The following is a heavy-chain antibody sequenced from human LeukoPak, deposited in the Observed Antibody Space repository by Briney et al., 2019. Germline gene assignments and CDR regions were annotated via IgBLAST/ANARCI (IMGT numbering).Heavy chain of an antibody. CDR3: ARVGFWSGYSIFYYYYMDV. V-gene: IGHV1-8*01. Sequence: GASVKVSCKASGYTFTSYDINWVRQATGQGLEWMGWMNPNSGNTGYAQKFQGRVTMTRDTSISTAYMELSSLRSEDTAVYYCARVGFWSGYSIFYYYYMDVWGKGTTVTVSS. J-gene: IGHJ6*03. D-gene: IGHD3-3*01. CDR2: MNPNSGNT. CDR1: GYTFTSYD.